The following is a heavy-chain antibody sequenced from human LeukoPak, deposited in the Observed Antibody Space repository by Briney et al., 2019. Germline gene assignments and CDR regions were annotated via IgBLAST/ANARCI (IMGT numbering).Heavy chain of an antibody. D-gene: IGHD1-26*01. CDR2: ISSTSNYI. CDR3: ARGQWELSN. V-gene: IGHV3-21*01. CDR1: GFTFNTFS. Sequence: GGSLRLSCAASGFTFNTFSMNWIRQAPGKGLEWVSSISSTSNYIYYADSVKGRFTISRDNAKNSLYLQMNSLRAEDTAIYYCARGQWELSNWGQGTLVTVSS. J-gene: IGHJ4*02.